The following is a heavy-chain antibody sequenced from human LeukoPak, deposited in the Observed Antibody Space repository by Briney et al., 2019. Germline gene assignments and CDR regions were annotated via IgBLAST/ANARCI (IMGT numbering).Heavy chain of an antibody. CDR2: IFYSGTT. V-gene: IGHV4-59*11. CDR1: NDSISPLY. CDR3: ARGGSAAKYYFDS. J-gene: IGHJ4*02. D-gene: IGHD6-13*01. Sequence: SETLSLTCTVSNDSISPLYWGWIRQPPGKGLEFIGYIFYSGTTNFNPSLKSRVTLSVDTSKNQFSLRLNSVTAADTAVYYCARGGSAAKYYFDSWGQGTLVTVSP.